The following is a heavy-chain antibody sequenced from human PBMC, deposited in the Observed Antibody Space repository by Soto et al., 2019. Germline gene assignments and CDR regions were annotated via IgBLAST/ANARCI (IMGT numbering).Heavy chain of an antibody. V-gene: IGHV4-34*01. CDR2: INHSGST. D-gene: IGHD6-13*01. Sequence: SETLSLTCAVYGGSFSGYYWSWIRQPPGKGLEWIGEINHSGSTNYNPSLKSRVTISVDTSKNQFSLKLSSVTAADTAVYYCARDEWAAAGNKNNWFDPWGQGTLVTVSS. CDR1: GGSFSGYY. J-gene: IGHJ5*02. CDR3: ARDEWAAAGNKNNWFDP.